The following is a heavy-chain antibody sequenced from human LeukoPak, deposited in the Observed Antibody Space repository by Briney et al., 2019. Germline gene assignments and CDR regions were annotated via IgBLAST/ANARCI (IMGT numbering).Heavy chain of an antibody. CDR2: VRGSDGGT. J-gene: IGHJ4*02. CDR1: AFTFGIYA. CDR3: AKDAVAPGSGGDYFDY. D-gene: IGHD3-10*01. V-gene: IGHV3-23*01. Sequence: GQSLRLSCAPSAFTFGIYAMNCVRQAPGEGREWVSAVRGSDGGTSYADSVKGRFTISRDNSKNTLSLQMDSLGAEDTAVYYCAKDAVAPGSGGDYFDYWGQGTLVSVSS.